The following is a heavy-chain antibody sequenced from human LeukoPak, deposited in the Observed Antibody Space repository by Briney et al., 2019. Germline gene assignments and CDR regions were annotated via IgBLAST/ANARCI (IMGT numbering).Heavy chain of an antibody. V-gene: IGHV1-8*01. CDR3: ARSCCDFWSGYTELDV. Sequence: GASVKVSCKASGYTFTGYDINWVRQATGQGLEWMGWMNPNSGNTGYAQKFQGRVTMTRNTSISTAYMELSSLRSEDTAVYYCARSCCDFWSGYTELDVWGKGTTVTVSS. CDR1: GYTFTGYD. D-gene: IGHD3-3*01. CDR2: MNPNSGNT. J-gene: IGHJ6*04.